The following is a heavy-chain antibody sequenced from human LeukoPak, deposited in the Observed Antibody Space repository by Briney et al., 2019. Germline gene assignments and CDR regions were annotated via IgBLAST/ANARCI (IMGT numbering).Heavy chain of an antibody. V-gene: IGHV3-23*01. CDR3: AKDDEDSSSSDY. CDR1: GFTFSSYA. CDR2: ISGSGGST. D-gene: IGHD2-2*01. Sequence: GGSLRLSCAASGFTFSSYAMSWVRQAPGKGLEWASAISGSGGSTYYADSVKGRFTISRDNSKNTLYLQMNSLRAEDTAVYYCAKDDEDSSSSDYWGQGTLVTVSS. J-gene: IGHJ4*02.